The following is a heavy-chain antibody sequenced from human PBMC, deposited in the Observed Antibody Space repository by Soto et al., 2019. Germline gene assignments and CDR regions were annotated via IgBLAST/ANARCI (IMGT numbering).Heavy chain of an antibody. D-gene: IGHD3-3*01. CDR3: ARDHYDFWSGYPNWFDP. J-gene: IGHJ5*02. CDR2: IKQDGSEK. CDR1: GFTFSSYW. V-gene: IGHV3-7*01. Sequence: GGSLRLSCAASGFTFSSYWMSWVRQAPGKGLERVANIKQDGSEKYYVDSVKGRFTISRDNAKNSLYLQMNSLRAEDTAVYYCARDHYDFWSGYPNWFDPWGQGTLVTVSS.